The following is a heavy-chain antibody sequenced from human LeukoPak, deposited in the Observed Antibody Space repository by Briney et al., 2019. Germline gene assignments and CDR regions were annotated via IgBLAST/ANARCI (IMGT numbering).Heavy chain of an antibody. V-gene: IGHV3-23*03. CDR1: GFTFSSYA. D-gene: IGHD6-19*01. CDR2: IYSGGST. J-gene: IGHJ4*02. Sequence: GGSLRLSCAASGFTFSSYAMSWVRQTPGKGLEWVSVIYSGGSTYYANSVKGRFTFSRDNSKNTLYLQMNSLRAEDTAVYYCARDIISSGWYFGFDSWGQGTLVTVSS. CDR3: ARDIISSGWYFGFDS.